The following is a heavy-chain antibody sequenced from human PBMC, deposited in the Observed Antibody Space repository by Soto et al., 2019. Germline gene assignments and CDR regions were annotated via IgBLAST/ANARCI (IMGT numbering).Heavy chain of an antibody. CDR2: INPSGGST. J-gene: IGHJ6*02. CDR3: ARGYCSTTSCSVSYYYYGMDV. CDR1: GYIFTSYY. Sequence: QVQLVQSGAEVKKPGASVKVSCKASGYIFTSYYMHWVRQAPGQGLEWMGIINPSGGSTTSAQKFKGRVTMTRDTSTSTVYMELSSLRSEDTAVYYCARGYCSTTSCSVSYYYYGMDVWGQGTTVTVSS. V-gene: IGHV1-46*01. D-gene: IGHD2-2*01.